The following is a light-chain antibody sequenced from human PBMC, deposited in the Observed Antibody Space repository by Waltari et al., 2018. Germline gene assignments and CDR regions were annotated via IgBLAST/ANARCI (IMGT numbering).Light chain of an antibody. CDR2: AAS. CDR1: QSVGKY. CDR3: QNHERLPAT. V-gene: IGKV3-20*01. Sequence: EVVLTQSPGTLSLSPGERATLSCRASQSVGKYIVWYQQRPGQAPRLLIYAASTRATGIPDRFSGSASGTDFSLTISRLEPEDFAVYYCQNHERLPATFGQGTKVEI. J-gene: IGKJ1*01.